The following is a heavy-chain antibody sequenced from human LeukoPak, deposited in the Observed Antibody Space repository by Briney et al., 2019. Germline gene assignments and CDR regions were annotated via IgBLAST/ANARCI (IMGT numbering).Heavy chain of an antibody. V-gene: IGHV3-53*01. Sequence: GGSLRLSCAASGFTVSSNYMSWVRQAPGKGLEWVSVIYSGGSTYYADSVKGRFTISRDNSKNTLYLEMNSLRAEDAAVYFCAKAPVTSCRGAYCYPFDSWGQGTLVTVSS. J-gene: IGHJ4*02. CDR1: GFTVSSNY. CDR2: IYSGGST. CDR3: AKAPVTSCRGAYCYPFDS. D-gene: IGHD2-21*01.